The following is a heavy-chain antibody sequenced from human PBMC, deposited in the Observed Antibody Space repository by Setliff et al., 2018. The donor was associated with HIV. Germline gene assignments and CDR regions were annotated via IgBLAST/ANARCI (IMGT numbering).Heavy chain of an antibody. V-gene: IGHV1-18*01. CDR2: ISAYTRNT. D-gene: IGHD3-22*01. CDR1: GYTFTNFG. Sequence: AASVKVSCKASGYTFTNFGITWVRQAPGQGLEWMGWISAYTRNTNYAQKVQGRVTMTADTSTNTAYMELRSLRSDDTAVYYCARGGQDYYDSSGYSLDYWGQGT. J-gene: IGHJ4*02. CDR3: ARGGQDYYDSSGYSLDY.